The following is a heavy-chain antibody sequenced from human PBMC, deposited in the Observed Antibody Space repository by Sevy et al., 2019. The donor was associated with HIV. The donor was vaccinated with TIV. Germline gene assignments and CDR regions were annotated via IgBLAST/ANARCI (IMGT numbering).Heavy chain of an antibody. CDR1: GFTFITYA. V-gene: IGHV3-23*01. CDR3: AKGTLVVPAVIYYYYAMDV. Sequence: GGSLRLSCKPSGFTFITYAMNWVRQAPGKGLEWVSTIYGSGGTTYYADSVKGRFTISRDNSKNTLYLQMDSLRAEDTAVYYCAKGTLVVPAVIYYYYAMDVWGQGTTVTVSS. CDR2: IYGSGGTT. J-gene: IGHJ6*02. D-gene: IGHD2-2*01.